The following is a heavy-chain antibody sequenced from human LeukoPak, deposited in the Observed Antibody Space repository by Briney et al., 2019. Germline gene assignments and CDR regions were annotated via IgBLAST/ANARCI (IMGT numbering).Heavy chain of an antibody. D-gene: IGHD1-7*01. CDR3: ARDRDWNYAFDI. CDR2: IYASGTI. CDR1: GGSIRSYY. V-gene: IGHV4-4*07. Sequence: PSETLSLTCTVSGGSIRSYYWNWTRQPAGKGMEWLGRIYASGTINYNSSLKSRVTMSVATYKNQFSLKLNSVTAADTAVYYCARDRDWNYAFDIWGQGTRVTVSS. J-gene: IGHJ3*02.